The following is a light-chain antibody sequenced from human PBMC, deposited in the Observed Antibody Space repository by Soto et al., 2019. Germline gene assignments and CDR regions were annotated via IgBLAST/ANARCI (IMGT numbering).Light chain of an antibody. CDR1: SNDVGTYNL. CDR2: EAS. Sequence: QPVLTQPASVSGSPGQSITISCTGISNDVGTYNLVSWYQHHPGKAPKLIIYEASKRPSGVPNRFSGPKSGNTASLTISGLHAEDEADYYCCSYGRSVVFGGGTKLTVL. CDR3: CSYGRSVV. V-gene: IGLV2-23*01. J-gene: IGLJ2*01.